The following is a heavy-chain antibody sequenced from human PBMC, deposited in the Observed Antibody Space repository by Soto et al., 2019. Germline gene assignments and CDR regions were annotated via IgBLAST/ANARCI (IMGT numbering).Heavy chain of an antibody. Sequence: GGSLRLSCAASGFTFSSFGMHWVRQAPGKGLEWVAVISYDGTEEKYADSVKGRATVSRDNSKNTVYLQMNRLRGDDSAIYYCAKGRFDVVTISPFDHWGQGTLVTVSS. CDR2: ISYDGTEE. D-gene: IGHD3-3*02. J-gene: IGHJ4*01. CDR3: AKGRFDVVTISPFDH. CDR1: GFTFSSFG. V-gene: IGHV3-30*18.